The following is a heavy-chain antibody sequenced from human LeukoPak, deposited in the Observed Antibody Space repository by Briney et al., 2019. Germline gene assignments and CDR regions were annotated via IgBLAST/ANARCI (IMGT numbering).Heavy chain of an antibody. CDR1: GDSISSRTYY. Sequence: SETLSLTCSVSGDSISSRTYYWTWIRQYPEKGLEWIGYIWNSGSTNYNPSLKSRVTISVDTSKNQFSLKLSSVTAADTAVYYCARGRDYYDSSGYYYFDYWGQGTLVTVSS. V-gene: IGHV4-31*03. CDR3: ARGRDYYDSSGYYYFDY. CDR2: IWNSGST. D-gene: IGHD3-22*01. J-gene: IGHJ4*02.